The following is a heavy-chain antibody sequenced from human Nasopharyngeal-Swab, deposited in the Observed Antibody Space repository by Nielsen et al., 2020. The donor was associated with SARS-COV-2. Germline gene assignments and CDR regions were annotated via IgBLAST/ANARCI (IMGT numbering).Heavy chain of an antibody. J-gene: IGHJ6*02. CDR2: ISSSSSTI. Sequence: GESLKISCAASGFTFSSYSLNWVRQAPGKGLEWVSFISSSSSTIKYADSVKGRFTISRDNAKNSLYLQMNSLRAEDTAVYYCARDARLTIFGVDPPGYYCMDVWGQGTTVTVSS. CDR3: ARDARLTIFGVDPPGYYCMDV. CDR1: GFTFSSYS. D-gene: IGHD3-3*01. V-gene: IGHV3-48*04.